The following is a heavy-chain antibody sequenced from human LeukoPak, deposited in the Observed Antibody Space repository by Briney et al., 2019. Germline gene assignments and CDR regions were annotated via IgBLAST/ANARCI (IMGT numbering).Heavy chain of an antibody. CDR1: GFTISSYW. CDR3: ASELAAGY. V-gene: IGHV3-74*01. Sequence: GGSLRLSCAASGFTISSYWMHLVRQAPGEGLVWVSGIKSDGITTYYADSVKGRFTISRDTAKNTLYLQMSSLRAEDTAGYYCASELAAGYWGQGTLVTVSS. J-gene: IGHJ4*02. CDR2: IKSDGITT. D-gene: IGHD6-13*01.